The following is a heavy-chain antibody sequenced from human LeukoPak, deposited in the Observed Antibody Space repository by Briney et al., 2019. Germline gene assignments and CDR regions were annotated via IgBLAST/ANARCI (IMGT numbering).Heavy chain of an antibody. J-gene: IGHJ4*02. D-gene: IGHD3-22*01. CDR3: AKVRPPYYYDSSGYYDY. CDR1: GFTFSSYG. Sequence: GGSLRLSCSASGFTFSSYGMHWVRQAPGKGLEWVAGISYDGSNKYNADSVKGRFTISRDNTKNTLYLQMNSLRAEDTAVYYCAKVRPPYYYDSSGYYDYWGQGTLVTVSS. V-gene: IGHV3-30*18. CDR2: ISYDGSNK.